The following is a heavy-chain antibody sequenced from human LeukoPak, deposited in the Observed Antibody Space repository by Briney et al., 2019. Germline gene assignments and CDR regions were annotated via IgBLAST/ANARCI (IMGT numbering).Heavy chain of an antibody. J-gene: IGHJ4*02. CDR2: IKSKTDGGTT. D-gene: IGHD3-10*01. CDR3: TTLSRAWFGDFYYFDY. CDR1: GFTFSNAW. Sequence: PGGSLRLSCAAPGFTFSNAWMSWVRQAPGKGLEGFGRIKSKTDGGTTDYAAPVKGRFTISRDDSKNTLYLQMNSLKTEDTAVYYCTTLSRAWFGDFYYFDYWGQGTLVTVSS. V-gene: IGHV3-15*01.